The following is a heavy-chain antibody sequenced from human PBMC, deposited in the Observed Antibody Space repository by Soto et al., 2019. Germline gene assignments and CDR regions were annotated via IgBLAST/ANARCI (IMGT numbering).Heavy chain of an antibody. CDR2: ISWNSGSI. V-gene: IGHV3-9*01. CDR1: GFTFDDYA. D-gene: IGHD3-22*01. J-gene: IGHJ3*02. Sequence: PGGSLRLSCAASGFTFDDYAMHWVRQAPGKGLEWVSGISWNSGSIGYADSVKGRFTISRDNAKNSLYLQMNSLRAEDTALYYCAKDIQPYYDSSALWGDAFDIWGQGTMVTVSS. CDR3: AKDIQPYYDSSALWGDAFDI.